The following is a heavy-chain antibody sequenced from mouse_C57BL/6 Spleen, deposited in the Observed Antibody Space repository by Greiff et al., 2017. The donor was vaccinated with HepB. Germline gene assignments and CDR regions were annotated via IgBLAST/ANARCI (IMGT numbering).Heavy chain of an antibody. CDR2: IWRGGST. Sequence: QVQLKESGPGLVQPSQSLSITCTVSGFSLTSYGIHWVRQSPGKGLEWLGVIWRGGSTDYNAAFMSRLSITKDNSKSQVFFKMNSLQADDTAIYYCAKTLYYGSLLDYWGQGTSVTVSS. J-gene: IGHJ4*01. D-gene: IGHD1-1*01. CDR3: AKTLYYGSLLDY. CDR1: GFSLTSYG. V-gene: IGHV2-5*01.